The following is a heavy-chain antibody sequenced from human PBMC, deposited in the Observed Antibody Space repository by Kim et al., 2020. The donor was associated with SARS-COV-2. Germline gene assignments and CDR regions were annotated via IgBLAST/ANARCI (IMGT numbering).Heavy chain of an antibody. CDR3: ASGEGGDATPF. CDR1: GFTFSSYA. V-gene: IGHV3-30-3*01. J-gene: IGHJ4*02. D-gene: IGHD3-16*01. CDR2: ISYDGSNK. Sequence: GGSLRLSCAASGFTFSSYAMHWVRQAPGKGLEWVAVISYDGSNKYYADSVKGRFTISRDNSKNTLYLQMNSLRAEDTAVYYCASGEGGDATPFWGQGTLVTVSS.